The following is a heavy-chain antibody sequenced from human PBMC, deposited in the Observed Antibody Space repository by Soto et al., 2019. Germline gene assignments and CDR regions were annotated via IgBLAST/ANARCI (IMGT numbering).Heavy chain of an antibody. V-gene: IGHV3-30*18. J-gene: IGHJ4*02. CDR2: ISYDGGNQ. Sequence: GGSLRLSCAASGFTFNIYGMHWVRQAPDKGLEWVALISYDGGNQYYADSVKGRFTISRDNSKNTLFLQMNSLRADDTAVYYFAKDQASGQGSFDSWGQGTLVTVSS. CDR1: GFTFNIYG. CDR3: AKDQASGQGSFDS.